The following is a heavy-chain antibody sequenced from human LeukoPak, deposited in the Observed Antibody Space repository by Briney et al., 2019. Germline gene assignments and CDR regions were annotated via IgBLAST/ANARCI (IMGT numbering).Heavy chain of an antibody. CDR1: GGSISSYY. Sequence: SETLSLTCTVSGGSISSYYWSWIRQPPGKGLEWIGYIYYSGSTNYNPSLKSRVTISVDTSKNQFSLKLSSVTAADTAVYYCARLSGQWLWGQGTLVTVSS. CDR3: ARLSGQWL. V-gene: IGHV4-59*01. CDR2: IYYSGST. J-gene: IGHJ4*02. D-gene: IGHD6-19*01.